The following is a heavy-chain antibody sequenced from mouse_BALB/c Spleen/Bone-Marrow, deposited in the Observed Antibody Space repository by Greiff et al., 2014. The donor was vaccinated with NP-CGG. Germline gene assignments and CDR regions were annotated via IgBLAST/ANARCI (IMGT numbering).Heavy chain of an antibody. Sequence: VQLQQSGAELMKPGASVKISCKAPGYTFSSYWIQWVKQRPGNGLEWIGEILTGCGSTNYNEKFKGKATFTADKSSTTAYMQLSSLSSEASAVYYCARYCYAVAYWGQGTLVTVSA. CDR1: GYTFSSYW. CDR2: ILTGCGST. V-gene: IGHV1-9*01. D-gene: IGHD1-2*01. CDR3: ARYCYAVAY. J-gene: IGHJ3*01.